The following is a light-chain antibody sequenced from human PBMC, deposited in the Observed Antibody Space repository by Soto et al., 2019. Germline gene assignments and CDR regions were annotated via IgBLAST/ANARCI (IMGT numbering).Light chain of an antibody. V-gene: IGKV3-11*01. CDR2: DAF. J-gene: IGKJ1*01. Sequence: EIVLTQSPATLSLSPGERATLSCRASQGLSNYLSWYQQKPGQAPRLLIYDAFNRATGVPARFSGSGSGTDFTLTISSLEPEDSAVYYCQQRTNWPRTFGQGTKVEIK. CDR3: QQRTNWPRT. CDR1: QGLSNY.